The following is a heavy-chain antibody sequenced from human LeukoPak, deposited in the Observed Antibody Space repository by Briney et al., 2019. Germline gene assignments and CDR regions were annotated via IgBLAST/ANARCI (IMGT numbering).Heavy chain of an antibody. CDR3: ARVSLEWLRAENYYYMDV. CDR2: INQDGSQK. Sequence: GGSLRLSCAASGFPFSSYWMSWVRQAPGKGLEWVANINQDGSQKYYVDSVKGRFTISRDNSKNTLYLQMNSLRAEDTAVYYCARVSLEWLRAENYYYMDVWGKGTTVTVSS. V-gene: IGHV3-7*04. D-gene: IGHD3-3*01. J-gene: IGHJ6*03. CDR1: GFPFSSYW.